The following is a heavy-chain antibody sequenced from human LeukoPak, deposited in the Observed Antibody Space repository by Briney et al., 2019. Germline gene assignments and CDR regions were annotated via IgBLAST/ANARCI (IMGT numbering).Heavy chain of an antibody. D-gene: IGHD6-19*01. Sequence: GGSLRLSCAASGFTFSSSWMSWLRQPPGKGLEWVADIKDDGSAKYYVDSVKGRFSISRDNAKNSLYLQMNSLRAEDTAVYYCARTKSSGFDYWGQGTLVTVSS. CDR2: IKDDGSAK. J-gene: IGHJ4*02. CDR1: GFTFSSSW. CDR3: ARTKSSGFDY. V-gene: IGHV3-7*01.